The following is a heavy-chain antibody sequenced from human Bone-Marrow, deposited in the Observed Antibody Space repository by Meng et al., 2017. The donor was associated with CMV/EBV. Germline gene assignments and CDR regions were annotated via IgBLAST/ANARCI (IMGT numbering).Heavy chain of an antibody. CDR1: GDSISSSFFY. V-gene: IGHV4-39*07. CDR2: IFYNGNT. CDR3: ARDLIAASGKKGFDC. D-gene: IGHD6-13*01. Sequence: SETLSLTCTVSGDSISSSFFYWGWIRQPPGKGLEWIGSIFYNGNTFYNPSLWGRVTISVGTSKKHFSLRLSSVTAADTAVYYCARDLIAASGKKGFDCWGQGKLVTVSS. J-gene: IGHJ4*02.